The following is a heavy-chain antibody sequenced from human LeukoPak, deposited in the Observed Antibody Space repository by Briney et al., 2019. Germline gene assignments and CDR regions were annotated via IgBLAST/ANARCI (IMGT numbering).Heavy chain of an antibody. D-gene: IGHD1-1*01. CDR3: ARYGYYYGMDV. V-gene: IGHV4-59*01. CDR2: IYYSGST. CDR1: GRSISSYY. J-gene: IGHJ6*02. Sequence: SETLSLTCTVSGRSISSYYWSWIRQPPGKGLEWIGYIYYSGSTNYNPSLKSRVTISVDTSKNQFSLKLSSVAAADTAVYYCARYGYYYGMDVWGQGTTVTVSS.